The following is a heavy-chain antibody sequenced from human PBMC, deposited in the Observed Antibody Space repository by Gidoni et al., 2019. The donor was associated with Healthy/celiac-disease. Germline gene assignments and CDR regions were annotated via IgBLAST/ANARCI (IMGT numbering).Heavy chain of an antibody. J-gene: IGHJ4*02. V-gene: IGHV3-21*01. CDR3: AREGHSSGCPDY. D-gene: IGHD6-19*01. CDR2: ISSSSSYI. CDR1: GFTFSSYS. Sequence: EVQLVESGGGLVKPGGSLSLSCAASGFTFSSYSMNWVRQAPGKGLEWVSSISSSSSYIYYADSVKGRFTISRDNAKNSLYLQMNSLRAEDTAVYYCAREGHSSGCPDYWGQGTLVTVSS.